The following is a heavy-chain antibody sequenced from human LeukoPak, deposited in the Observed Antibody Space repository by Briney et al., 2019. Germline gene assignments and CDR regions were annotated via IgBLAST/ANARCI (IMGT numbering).Heavy chain of an antibody. CDR1: GGTFSSYA. CDR3: ARQWGGYYALDY. D-gene: IGHD3-3*01. CDR2: IIPILGIA. V-gene: IGHV1-69*04. J-gene: IGHJ4*02. Sequence: SVKVSCKASGGTFSSYAISWVRQAPGQGLEWMGRIIPILGIANYAQKFQGRVTMTRDTSTSTVYMELSSLRSEDTAVYYCARQWGGYYALDYWGQGTLVTVSS.